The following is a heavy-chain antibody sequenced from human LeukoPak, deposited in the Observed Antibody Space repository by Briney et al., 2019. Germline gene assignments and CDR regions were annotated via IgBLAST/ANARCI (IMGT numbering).Heavy chain of an antibody. V-gene: IGHV3-30-3*01. CDR3: ARGEGMVTTFEVLGY. Sequence: GGSLRLSCADSGFTFSSYAMHWVREARGKGLEWGAVISYDGSNKYYADSVKGRFTISRDNSKNTLYMQMNSLRAEDTAVYYCARGEGMVTTFEVLGYWGQGTLVTVSS. J-gene: IGHJ4*02. CDR1: GFTFSSYA. D-gene: IGHD3-10*02. CDR2: ISYDGSNK.